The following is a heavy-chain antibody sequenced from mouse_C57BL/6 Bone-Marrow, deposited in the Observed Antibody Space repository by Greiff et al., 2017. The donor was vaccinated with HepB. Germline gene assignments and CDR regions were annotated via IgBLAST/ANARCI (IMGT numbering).Heavy chain of an antibody. Sequence: EVKLMESGGDLVKPGGSLKLSCAASGFTFSSYGMSWVRQTPDKRLEWVATSSSGGSYTYYPDSVKGRFTISSDNATNTRYLQMSSLKSEDTAMYYCARAPLNTTVEDFDVWGTGTTVTVSS. CDR2: SSSGGSYT. V-gene: IGHV5-6*01. D-gene: IGHD1-1*01. J-gene: IGHJ1*03. CDR3: ARAPLNTTVEDFDV. CDR1: GFTFSSYG.